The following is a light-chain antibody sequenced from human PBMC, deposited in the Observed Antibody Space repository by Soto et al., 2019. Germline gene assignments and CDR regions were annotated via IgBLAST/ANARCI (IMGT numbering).Light chain of an antibody. CDR3: ASFRSGSILV. CDR2: EVN. J-gene: IGLJ1*01. Sequence: QSALTQPASVSGSPGRSVTISCTGPRSDIGDSNFISWYQHSPGKAPRLLIYEVNNRPSGVSKRFSGSKAGNTASLTISGLLDEDEADYFCASFRSGSILVFGSATKVTV. CDR1: RSDIGDSNF. V-gene: IGLV2-14*01.